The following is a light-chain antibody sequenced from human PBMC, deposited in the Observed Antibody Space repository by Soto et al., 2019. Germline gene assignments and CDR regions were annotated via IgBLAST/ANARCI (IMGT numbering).Light chain of an antibody. CDR2: EVS. V-gene: IGLV2-18*01. Sequence: QSALTQPPSVSGSPGQSVTISCTGTSSDVGSYNRVSWYQQPPGTAPKLIIYEVSNRPSGVPDRFSGSKSGNTASLTISGLQAEDEADYYCSLYTSSSPFHVVFGGGTKLTVL. CDR1: SSDVGSYNR. CDR3: SLYTSSSPFHVV. J-gene: IGLJ2*01.